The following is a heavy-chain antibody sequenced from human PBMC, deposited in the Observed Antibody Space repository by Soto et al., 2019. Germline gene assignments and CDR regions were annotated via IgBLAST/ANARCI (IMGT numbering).Heavy chain of an antibody. D-gene: IGHD3-10*01. J-gene: IGHJ6*02. CDR2: ISYDGSLK. V-gene: IGHV3-30*18. CDR1: GFTFSSYG. CDR3: AKDFKVSGSYYGSLNYYYGMDV. Sequence: QVHLVESGGGVAQPGRSLRLSCAASGFTFSSYGMHWVRQAPGKGLEWVAIISYDGSLKYYADSVKGRFTISRDNSKSAFYLQMNSLRPEDTAGYYCAKDFKVSGSYYGSLNYYYGMDVWGQGTTVIVSS.